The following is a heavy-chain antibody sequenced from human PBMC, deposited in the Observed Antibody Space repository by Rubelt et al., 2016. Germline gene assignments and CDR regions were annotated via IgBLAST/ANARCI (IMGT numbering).Heavy chain of an antibody. CDR3: ARDLYSSGRVYYYGMDV. Sequence: SLTCTVSGGSISSYYWSWIRQPPGKGLEWIGYIYYSGSTNYNPSLKSRVTISVDTSKNQFSLKLSSVTAADTAVYYCARDLYSSGRVYYYGMDVWGQGTTVTVSS. D-gene: IGHD6-19*01. V-gene: IGHV4-59*01. J-gene: IGHJ6*02. CDR1: GGSISSYY. CDR2: IYYSGST.